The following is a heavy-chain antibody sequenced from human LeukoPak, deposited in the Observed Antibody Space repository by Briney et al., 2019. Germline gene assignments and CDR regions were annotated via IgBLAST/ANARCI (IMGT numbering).Heavy chain of an antibody. D-gene: IGHD6-13*01. J-gene: IGHJ4*02. CDR1: GFTFSSYS. CDR3: AKPGYSSSWYRNFDY. V-gene: IGHV3-23*01. Sequence: GGSLRLSCAASGFTFSSYSINWVRQAPGKGLEWVSGISGSGGNTFYADSVKGRFTISRDDSKNTLYLQISSLRAEDMAVYYCAKPGYSSSWYRNFDYWGQGTLVTVSS. CDR2: ISGSGGNT.